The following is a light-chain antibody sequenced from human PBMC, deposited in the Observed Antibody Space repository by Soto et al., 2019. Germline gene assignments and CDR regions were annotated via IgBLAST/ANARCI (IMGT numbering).Light chain of an antibody. CDR3: SSYTGSSTPLV. J-gene: IGLJ2*01. V-gene: IGLV2-14*01. Sequence: QSALTQPASVSGSPGQSITISCTGTSSDVGGYNYVSWYQQHPGKAPKLMIYDVSNRPSGVSNRFSCSKSGNTASLTISGLQAEDEADYYCSSYTGSSTPLVFGGGTKLTVL. CDR2: DVS. CDR1: SSDVGGYNY.